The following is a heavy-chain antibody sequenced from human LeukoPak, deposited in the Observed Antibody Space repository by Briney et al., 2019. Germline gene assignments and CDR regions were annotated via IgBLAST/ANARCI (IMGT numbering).Heavy chain of an antibody. D-gene: IGHD1-26*01. CDR3: GRDLGGRSGY. J-gene: IGHJ4*02. Sequence: QPGGSLRLSCTASGFTFSSYGMHWVRQAPGKGLEWVAVISYDGSNKYYADSVKGRFSISRDNAKNTLYLQMNSLRAEDTAVYYCGRDLGGRSGYWGQGTLVTVSS. CDR2: ISYDGSNK. CDR1: GFTFSSYG. V-gene: IGHV3-30*03.